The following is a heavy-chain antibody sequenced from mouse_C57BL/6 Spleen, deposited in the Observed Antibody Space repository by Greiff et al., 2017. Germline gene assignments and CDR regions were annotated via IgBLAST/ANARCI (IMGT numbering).Heavy chain of an antibody. J-gene: IGHJ2*01. D-gene: IGHD2-5*01. Sequence: QVQLQQSGAELVRPGASVKLSCKASGYTFTDYYINWVKQRPGQGLEWIARIYPGSGNTYYNEKFKGKATLTAEKSSSTAYMQLSSLTSEDSAVYFCARPPHYSNYLFDYWGQGTTLTVSS. CDR3: ARPPHYSNYLFDY. CDR2: IYPGSGNT. V-gene: IGHV1-76*01. CDR1: GYTFTDYY.